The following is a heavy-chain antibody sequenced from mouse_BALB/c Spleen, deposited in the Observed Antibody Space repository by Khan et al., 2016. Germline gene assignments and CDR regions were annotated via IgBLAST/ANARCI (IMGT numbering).Heavy chain of an antibody. CDR2: INTYTGEP. J-gene: IGHJ3*01. D-gene: IGHD2-10*02. V-gene: IGHV9-3-1*01. CDR1: GYTFTNYG. Sequence: QIQLVQSGPELKKPGETVKISCKASGYTFTNYGMNWVKQAPGKGLKWMGWINTYTGEPTYADDFKGRFAFSLETSASTAYLQINNLKNEDTATYFCARDGRTVWSPFAYWGQGTLVTVSA. CDR3: ARDGRTVWSPFAY.